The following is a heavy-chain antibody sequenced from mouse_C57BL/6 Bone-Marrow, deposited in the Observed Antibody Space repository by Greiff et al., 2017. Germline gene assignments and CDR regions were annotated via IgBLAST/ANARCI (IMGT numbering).Heavy chain of an antibody. D-gene: IGHD1-1*01. CDR1: GYTFTDYY. V-gene: IGHV1-26*01. CDR2: INPNNGGT. Sequence: VQLQQSGPELVKPGASVKISCKASGYTFTDYYMNWVKQSHGKSLEWIGDINPNNGGTSYNQKLKGKATLAVDKSSRTAYMELRSLTSEDSAVYYWSRDYFGSSWYFYHWGQSTILTVSS. J-gene: IGHJ2*01. CDR3: SRDYFGSSWYFYH.